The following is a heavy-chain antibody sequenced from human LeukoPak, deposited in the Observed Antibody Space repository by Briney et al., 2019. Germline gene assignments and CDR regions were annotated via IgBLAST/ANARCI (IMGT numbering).Heavy chain of an antibody. CDR3: ATGTSWYYYY. J-gene: IGHJ4*02. Sequence: SPSLSPTYALAGRSISNNKWGCGVRQSPVKGLEWSGEMYLRGSTNDTPSLKSRVILAVDKSNNQLSLKLISGTVAETAMYYCATGTSWYYYYWGEGTLVSVS. D-gene: IGHD6-13*01. CDR2: MYLRGST. V-gene: IGHV4-4*02. CDR1: GRSISNNKW.